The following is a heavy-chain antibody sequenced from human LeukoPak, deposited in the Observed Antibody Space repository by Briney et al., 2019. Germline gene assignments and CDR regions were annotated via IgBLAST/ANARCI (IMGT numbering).Heavy chain of an antibody. D-gene: IGHD6-19*01. J-gene: IGHJ4*02. CDR1: GFTFTTFW. Sequence: GGXLRLSCAASGFTFTTFWMSWVRQAPGKGLEWVANIKQDGSERYYVDSVKGRFTISRDNAKNSLYLQMNSLRAEDTGVYYCAGSGWQVYLDYWGQGALVTVSS. V-gene: IGHV3-7*01. CDR2: IKQDGSER. CDR3: AGSGWQVYLDY.